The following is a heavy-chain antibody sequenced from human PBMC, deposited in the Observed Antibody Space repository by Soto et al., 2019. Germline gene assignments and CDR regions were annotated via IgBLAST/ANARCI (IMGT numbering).Heavy chain of an antibody. D-gene: IGHD6-13*01. J-gene: IGHJ6*02. V-gene: IGHV4-59*08. Sequence: PSETLSLTCTVSGGSISSYFWSWIRQPPGKGLEWIGYIYYSGSTNYNPSLKGRVTISVDTSKNQFSLNLSSVTAADTAMYYCATPALALAKSSYYYYYGMDVWGQGTTVTVSS. CDR3: ATPALALAKSSYYYYYGMDV. CDR1: GGSISSYF. CDR2: IYYSGST.